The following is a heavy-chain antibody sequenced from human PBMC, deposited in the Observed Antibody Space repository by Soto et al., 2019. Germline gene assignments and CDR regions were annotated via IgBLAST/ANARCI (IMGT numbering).Heavy chain of an antibody. CDR1: GFTFSSYG. J-gene: IGHJ3*02. CDR3: AILESGYDSSGSYDAFDI. CDR2: ISYDGSNK. V-gene: IGHV3-30*03. D-gene: IGHD3-22*01. Sequence: PGGSMRLSSAASGFTFSSYGMPWVRQAPGKGLEWVAVISYDGSNKYYADSVKGRFTISRDNSKNTLYLQMNSLRAEDTAVYYCAILESGYDSSGSYDAFDIWGQGTMVTVSS.